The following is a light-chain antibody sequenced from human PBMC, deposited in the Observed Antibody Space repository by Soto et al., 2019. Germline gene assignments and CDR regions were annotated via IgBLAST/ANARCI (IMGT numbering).Light chain of an antibody. J-gene: IGLJ2*01. Sequence: QSVLTQPASVSGSPGQSITISCTGTSSDVGSYNLVPWYQQHPGKAPKLMIYEGSKRPSGVSNRFSGSKSGNTASLTISGLQAEDEADYYCCSYAGSSTFVDVVFGGGTKVTVL. CDR3: CSYAGSSTFVDVV. V-gene: IGLV2-23*03. CDR1: SSDVGSYNL. CDR2: EGS.